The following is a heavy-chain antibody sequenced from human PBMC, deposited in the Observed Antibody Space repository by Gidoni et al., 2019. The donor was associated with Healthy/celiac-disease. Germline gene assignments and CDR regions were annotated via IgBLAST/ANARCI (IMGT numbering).Heavy chain of an antibody. CDR2: INHSGST. V-gene: IGHV4-34*01. J-gene: IGHJ4*02. Sequence: QVQLQQWGAGLWKPSETLSLTCAVYGGSVSGYYWSWLRQPPGKGLEWIGEINHSGSTNYTPSLKRRVPISVDTSKNQFSLKLSSVTAAATAVYYWASYNGLGILYWGQGTLVTVSS. CDR1: GGSVSGYY. CDR3: ASYNGLGILY. D-gene: IGHD1-1*01.